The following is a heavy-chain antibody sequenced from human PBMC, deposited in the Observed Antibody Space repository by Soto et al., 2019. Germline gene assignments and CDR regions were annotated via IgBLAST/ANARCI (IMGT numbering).Heavy chain of an antibody. CDR1: GGTLNSYT. CDR2: IIPVFGTT. V-gene: IGHV1-69*01. CDR3: SISNSYGRGDF. Sequence: QVQLVQSGAEVKKPGSSVMVSFKASGGTLNSYTISWVRQAPGQGLEWMGGIIPVFGTTEYAQKFQGRVTITAAQAPGIAYLDLFSLRCEDTAIYYCSISNSYGRGDFWGQGPLVSVSS. J-gene: IGHJ4*02. D-gene: IGHD4-17*01.